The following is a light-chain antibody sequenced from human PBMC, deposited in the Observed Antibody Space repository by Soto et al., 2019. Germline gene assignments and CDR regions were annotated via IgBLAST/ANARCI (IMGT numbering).Light chain of an antibody. CDR2: DVS. CDR3: NSYTSSGTLL. J-gene: IGLJ2*01. Sequence: QSALTQPASVSGSPGQSITISCTGTSSDVGGYNYVSWYQQHPGKAPKLMIYDVSNRPSGVSNRFSGSKSGNTASLTISGRQAEYEADYYCNSYTSSGTLLFGGGTKLTVL. V-gene: IGLV2-14*01. CDR1: SSDVGGYNY.